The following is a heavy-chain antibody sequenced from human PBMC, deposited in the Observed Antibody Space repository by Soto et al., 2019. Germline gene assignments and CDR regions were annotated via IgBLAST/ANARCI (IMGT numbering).Heavy chain of an antibody. CDR2: ISYDGSNK. D-gene: IGHD6-13*01. CDR3: ARDGYRYGSSWYGLHNPPDY. V-gene: IGHV3-30-3*01. Sequence: PGGSLRLSCAASGFTFSSYAMHWVRQAPGKGLEWVAVISYDGSNKYYADSVKGRFTISRDNSKNTLYLQMNSLRAEDTAVYYCARDGYRYGSSWYGLHNPPDYWGQGTLVTVSS. CDR1: GFTFSSYA. J-gene: IGHJ4*02.